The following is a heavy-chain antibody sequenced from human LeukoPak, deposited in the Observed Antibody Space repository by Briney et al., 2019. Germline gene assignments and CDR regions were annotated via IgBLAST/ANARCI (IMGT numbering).Heavy chain of an antibody. D-gene: IGHD2-2*01. CDR3: ARSDCSSTSCLFDY. Sequence: SGPTLVNPTQTLTLTCTFSGFSLSTSGMCVSWILQPPGKALEWLARIDWDDDKYYSTSLKTRLTISKDTSKNHVVLTMTNMDPVDTATYYCARSDCSSTSCLFDYWGQGTLVTVSS. J-gene: IGHJ4*02. CDR2: IDWDDDK. CDR1: GFSLSTSGMC. V-gene: IGHV2-70*11.